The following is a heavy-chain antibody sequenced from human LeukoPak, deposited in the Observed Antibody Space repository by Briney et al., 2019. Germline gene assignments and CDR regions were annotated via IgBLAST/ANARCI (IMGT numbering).Heavy chain of an antibody. V-gene: IGHV1-2*02. J-gene: IGHJ4*02. CDR3: ARDLASVAVTTSDY. CDR2: INPNSGGT. D-gene: IGHD4-17*01. CDR1: GYTCTGSY. Sequence: PSVKVSCKASGYTCTGSYMHWVRQAPGQGLAWLGWINPNSGGTNYAQKFQGRVTMTRDTSISTAYMELSRLRSDDTAVYYCARDLASVAVTTSDYWGQGTLVTVSS.